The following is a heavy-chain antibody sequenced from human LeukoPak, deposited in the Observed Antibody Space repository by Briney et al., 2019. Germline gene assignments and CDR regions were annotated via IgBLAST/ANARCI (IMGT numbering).Heavy chain of an antibody. D-gene: IGHD4-23*01. V-gene: IGHV3-30-3*01. CDR2: ISYDGSNK. J-gene: IGHJ4*02. CDR1: GFTFSSYG. Sequence: PGGSLRLSCAASGFTFSSYGMHWVRQAPGKGLEWVAVISYDGSNKYYVDSVKGRFTISRDNSKNTLYLQMSSLRAEDTAVYYGTRGTNDYGGIERKKPFDYWGQGTLVTVSS. CDR3: TRGTNDYGGIERKKPFDY.